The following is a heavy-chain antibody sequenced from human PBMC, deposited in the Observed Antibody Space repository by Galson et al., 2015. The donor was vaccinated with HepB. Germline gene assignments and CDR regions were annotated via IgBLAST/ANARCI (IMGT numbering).Heavy chain of an antibody. D-gene: IGHD2-15*01. CDR1: GFTVSSNY. J-gene: IGHJ4*02. V-gene: IGHV3-66*01. Sequence: SLRLSCAASGFTVSSNYMSWVRQAPGKGLEWVSVIYSGGSTYYADSVKGRFTISRDNSKNTLYLQMNSLRAEDTAVYYCARDLFCSGGSCPLDYWGQGTLVTVSS. CDR2: IYSGGST. CDR3: ARDLFCSGGSCPLDY.